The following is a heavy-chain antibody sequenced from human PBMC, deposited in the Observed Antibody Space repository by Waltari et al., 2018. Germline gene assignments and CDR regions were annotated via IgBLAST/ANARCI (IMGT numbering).Heavy chain of an antibody. CDR1: GYSISSGYY. CDR2: IYHSGST. V-gene: IGHV4-38-2*01. D-gene: IGHD3-22*01. Sequence: QVQLQESGPGLVKPSETLSLTCAVSGYSISSGYYWGWIRQPPGKGLEWIGSIYHSGSTSYNPSLKSRVTISVDTSKNQFSLKLSSVTAADTAVYYCARYSSGYYLYWGQGTLVTVSS. J-gene: IGHJ4*02. CDR3: ARYSSGYYLY.